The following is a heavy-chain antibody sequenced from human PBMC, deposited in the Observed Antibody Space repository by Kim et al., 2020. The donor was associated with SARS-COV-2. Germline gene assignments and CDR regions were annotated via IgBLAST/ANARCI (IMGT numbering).Heavy chain of an antibody. V-gene: IGHV4-34*01. D-gene: IGHD3-3*01. CDR1: GGSFSGYY. Sequence: SETLSLTCAVYGGSFSGYYWSWIRQPPGKGLEWIGEINHSGSTNYNPSLKSRVTISVDTSKNQFSLKLSSVTAADTAVYYCARGLKVLDDFWSGYYVGALDYWGQGTLVTVSS. CDR2: INHSGST. J-gene: IGHJ4*02. CDR3: ARGLKVLDDFWSGYYVGALDY.